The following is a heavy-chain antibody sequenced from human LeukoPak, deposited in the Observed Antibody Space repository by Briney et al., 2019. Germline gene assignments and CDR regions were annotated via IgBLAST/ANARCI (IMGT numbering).Heavy chain of an antibody. V-gene: IGHV4-34*01. J-gene: IGHJ4*02. CDR2: INHSGST. CDR3: ARGNLLWFGESQIDY. Sequence: PSETLSLTCAVYGGSFSGYYWSWIRQPPGKGLEWIGEINHSGSTNYNPSLKSRVTISVDTSKNQFSLKLSSVTAADTAVYYCARGNLLWFGESQIDYWGQGTLVTVSS. CDR1: GGSFSGYY. D-gene: IGHD3-10*01.